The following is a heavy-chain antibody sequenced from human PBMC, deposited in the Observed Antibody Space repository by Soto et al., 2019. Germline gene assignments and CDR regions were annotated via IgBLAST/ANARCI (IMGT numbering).Heavy chain of an antibody. CDR2: ISAYNGST. CDR1: GYTFTSYG. CDR3: ARAIDEITDYYGSGCCHFDY. J-gene: IGHJ4*02. D-gene: IGHD3-10*01. V-gene: IGHV1-18*01. Sequence: GASVKVSCKASGYTFTSYGISWVRQAPGQGLEWMGWISAYNGSTNYAQKLQGRVTMTTDTSTSTAYMELRSLRSDDTAVYYCARAIDEITDYYGSGCCHFDYWGQGTLVTVSS.